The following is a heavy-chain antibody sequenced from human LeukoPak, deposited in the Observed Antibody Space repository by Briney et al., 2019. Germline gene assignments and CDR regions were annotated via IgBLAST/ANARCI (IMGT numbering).Heavy chain of an antibody. D-gene: IGHD6-19*01. J-gene: IGHJ4*02. Sequence: GASVKVSCKASGYTFTSHGINWVRQAPGQGLEWMGWISAYDGNTKFSQEFQGRVTMTTDTSTSTAYMELRSLRSDDTAVYYCARDLDSFSSGWYVSRVWGQGTLVTVSS. CDR1: GYTFTSHG. V-gene: IGHV1-18*01. CDR3: ARDLDSFSSGWYVSRV. CDR2: ISAYDGNT.